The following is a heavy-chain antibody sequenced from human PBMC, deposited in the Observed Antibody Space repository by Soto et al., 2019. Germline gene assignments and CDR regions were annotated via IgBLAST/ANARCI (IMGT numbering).Heavy chain of an antibody. CDR1: GGSFSGYY. J-gene: IGHJ6*02. V-gene: IGHV4-34*01. CDR3: ARGILIVYATPHNYYYYGMDV. D-gene: IGHD2-8*01. Sequence: SETLSLTCAVYGGSFSGYYWSWIRQPPGKGLEWIGEINHSGSTNYNTSLKSRVTISVDTSKNQFSLKLSSGTAADPAVYYCARGILIVYATPHNYYYYGMDVWGQGTTVTVSS. CDR2: INHSGST.